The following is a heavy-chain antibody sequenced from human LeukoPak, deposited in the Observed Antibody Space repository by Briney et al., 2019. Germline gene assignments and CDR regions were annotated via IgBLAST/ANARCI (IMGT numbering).Heavy chain of an antibody. Sequence: ASVKVSCKASGYTFTGYYMHWVRQAPGQGLEWMGRINPNSGGTNYAQKFQGRVTMTRDTSISTAYMELSSLRSDDSAVYYCATTFVANAFDVWGQGAMVTVSS. CDR3: ATTFVANAFDV. J-gene: IGHJ3*01. CDR1: GYTFTGYY. CDR2: INPNSGGT. D-gene: IGHD2-21*01. V-gene: IGHV1-2*06.